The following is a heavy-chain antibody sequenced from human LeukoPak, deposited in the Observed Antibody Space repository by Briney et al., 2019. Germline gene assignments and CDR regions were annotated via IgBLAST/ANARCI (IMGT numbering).Heavy chain of an antibody. CDR2: INPNSGGT. Sequence: GASVKVSCKASGYTFTGYYMHWVRQAPGQGLEWMGWINPNSGGTNYAQKFQGRVTMTRDTSISTAYMELSRLRSDDTAVYYCARVRPLLWFGELLLGFDYWGQGTLVTVSS. CDR3: ARVRPLLWFGELLLGFDY. V-gene: IGHV1-2*02. CDR1: GYTFTGYY. J-gene: IGHJ4*02. D-gene: IGHD3-10*01.